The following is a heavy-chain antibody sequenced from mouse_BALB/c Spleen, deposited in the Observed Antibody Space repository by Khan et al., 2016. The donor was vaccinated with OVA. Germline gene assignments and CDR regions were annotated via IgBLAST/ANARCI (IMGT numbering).Heavy chain of an antibody. Sequence: EVELVESGGGLVKPGGSLKLSCAASGFTFSDYYMYWVRQTPEKRLEWIATISDGGNYTYYPDSVKGRFTIYSDAAKNNLYLQMSSLKSEDTAMYYCARGYYGDPFAYWGQGTLVTVSA. D-gene: IGHD2-13*01. CDR1: GFTFSDYY. V-gene: IGHV5-4*02. J-gene: IGHJ3*01. CDR2: ISDGGNYT. CDR3: ARGYYGDPFAY.